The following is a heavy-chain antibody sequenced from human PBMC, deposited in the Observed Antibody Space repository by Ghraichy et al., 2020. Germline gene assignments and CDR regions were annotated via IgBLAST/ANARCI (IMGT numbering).Heavy chain of an antibody. D-gene: IGHD5-12*01. CDR1: GFSFSAYG. J-gene: IGHJ4*02. V-gene: IGHV3-30*02. CDR2: IRNDGSDK. CDR3: AKEWDLVGSTYYFDW. Sequence: GGGVVQSGGSLRLSCAASGFSFSAYGMHWVRQAPGKGLEWLSFIRNDGSDKYYADSVKGRITISRDNSKNTVYLQMDSLRVEDTAVYYCAKEWDLVGSTYYFDWRGQGTLVTVSS.